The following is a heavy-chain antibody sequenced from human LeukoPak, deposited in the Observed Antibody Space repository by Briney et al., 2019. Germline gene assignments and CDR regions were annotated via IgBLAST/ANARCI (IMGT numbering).Heavy chain of an antibody. Sequence: PSETLSLTCAVYGGSFSGYHWSWIRQPPGKGLEWIGEINHSGSTNYNPSLKSRVTISLDTSKNQFSLKLSSVTAADTAVYYCARSPPRSRDGYNYDRTNAFDIWGQGTMVTVSS. V-gene: IGHV4-34*01. J-gene: IGHJ3*02. CDR3: ARSPPRSRDGYNYDRTNAFDI. CDR1: GGSFSGYH. CDR2: INHSGST. D-gene: IGHD5-24*01.